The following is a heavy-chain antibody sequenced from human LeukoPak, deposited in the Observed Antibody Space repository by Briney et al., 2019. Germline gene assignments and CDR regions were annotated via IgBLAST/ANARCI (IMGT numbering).Heavy chain of an antibody. CDR2: IKSNVYGGTT. D-gene: IGHD6-19*01. CDR3: TRGSGRYVMVDW. CDR1: GFTFADFT. V-gene: IGHV3-49*03. J-gene: IGHJ4*02. Sequence: GGSLRLSCTASGFTFADFTVSWFRQSPGQGLEWVGFIKSNVYGGTTEHAASVEARFTISRDDSNSIAYLQMNSLKTEDTAVYYCTRGSGRYVMVDWWGQGTLVTVSS.